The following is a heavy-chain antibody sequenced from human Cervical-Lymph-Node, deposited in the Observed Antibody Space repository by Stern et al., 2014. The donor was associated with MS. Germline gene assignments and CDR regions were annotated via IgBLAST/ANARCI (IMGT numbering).Heavy chain of an antibody. CDR2: ISGYKGNT. V-gene: IGHV1-18*01. Sequence: VQLVESGTEVKKPGASVKVSCKASGDTFGKYGVNWVRQAPGQRLEWLGWISGYKGNTNYAQRLQGRVTLTTDTSTTTAYMELRSLRSDDTAVYYCAIMGTNGIDVWGQGTTVTVSS. D-gene: IGHD5-18*01. J-gene: IGHJ6*02. CDR3: AIMGTNGIDV. CDR1: GDTFGKYG.